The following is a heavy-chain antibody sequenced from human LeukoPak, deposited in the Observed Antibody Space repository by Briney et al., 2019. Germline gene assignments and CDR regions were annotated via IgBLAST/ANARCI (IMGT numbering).Heavy chain of an antibody. CDR2: VYYSGST. CDR1: GGSISTYY. J-gene: IGHJ3*02. D-gene: IGHD1-14*01. V-gene: IGHV4-59*01. Sequence: SETLSLTCSVSGGSISTYYWSWIRQPPGKGLEWIGYVYYSGSTNYNPSLKSRVTISADTSKNQFSLRLSSVTAADTAVYYCARGLNNRKSGRRFDVFEIWGQGTMVSVSS. CDR3: ARGLNNRKSGRRFDVFEI.